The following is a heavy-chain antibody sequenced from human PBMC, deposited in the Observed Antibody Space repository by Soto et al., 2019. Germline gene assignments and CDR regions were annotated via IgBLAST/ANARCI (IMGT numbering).Heavy chain of an antibody. V-gene: IGHV4-30-2*03. D-gene: IGHD3-3*02. CDR1: SGGCI. J-gene: IGHJ5*02. CDR3: ARPSLALHKNNWFDP. Sequence: SGGCIRSRVRQPPGKGLEWIGSIFYLGSSYYNPSLKSRVTMSVDTSKNQFSLRLRSVTAADTALYFCARPSLALHKNNWFDPSVQRILVTVPS. CDR2: IFYLGSS.